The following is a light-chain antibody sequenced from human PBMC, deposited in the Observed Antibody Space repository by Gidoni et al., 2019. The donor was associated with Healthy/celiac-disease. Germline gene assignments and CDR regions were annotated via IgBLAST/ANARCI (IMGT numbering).Light chain of an antibody. CDR3: QQYYSYPPST. Sequence: AIRMTQSPSSLSESTGDRVTITCRASQGISSYLAWYQQKPGKAPKLLIYAASTLQSGVPSRFSGSGSGTDFTLTISCLQSEDFATYYCQQYYSYPPSTFGGWTKVEIK. V-gene: IGKV1-8*01. CDR1: QGISSY. J-gene: IGKJ4*01. CDR2: AAS.